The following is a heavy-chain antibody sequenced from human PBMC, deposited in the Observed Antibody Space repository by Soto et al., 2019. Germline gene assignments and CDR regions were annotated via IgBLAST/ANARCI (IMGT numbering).Heavy chain of an antibody. D-gene: IGHD6-19*01. CDR1: GFTFSTHT. CDR2: IGGSGAST. Sequence: EVQLLESGGGWVQPGESLRLSCAASGFTFSTHTMSWVRQAPGKGLEWVSGIGGSGASTYSADSEKGRFTISRDNSKNTLYLQMNRLRADDTAVYYCAKGKSSSGWLLDFWGQGTLVTVSS. CDR3: AKGKSSSGWLLDF. J-gene: IGHJ4*02. V-gene: IGHV3-23*01.